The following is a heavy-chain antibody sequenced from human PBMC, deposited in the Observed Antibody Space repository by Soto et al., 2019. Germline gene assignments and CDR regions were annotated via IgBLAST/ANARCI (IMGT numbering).Heavy chain of an antibody. D-gene: IGHD3-10*02. Sequence: SQTLSLTCAISGDSVSNNRAACNWIRQSPSRGLEWLGRTYYRSKWYNGYAVSVKSRITINPDTSKNQFSLHLNSVTPEDTAVYYCSRQVFGGMDVWGQGTTVTVSS. CDR1: GDSVSNNRAA. CDR3: SRQVFGGMDV. CDR2: TYYRSKWYN. V-gene: IGHV6-1*01. J-gene: IGHJ6*02.